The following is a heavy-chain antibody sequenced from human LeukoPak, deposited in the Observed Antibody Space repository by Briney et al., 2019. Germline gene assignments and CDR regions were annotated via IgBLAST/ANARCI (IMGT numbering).Heavy chain of an antibody. Sequence: SETLSLTCAVSGYSISSGYCWGWIRQPPGKGLEWIGSIYHSGSTYYNPSLKSRVTISVDTSKNQFSLKLSSVTAADTAVYYCARRGKAQDIVVVPAVYYFDYWGQGTLVTVSS. D-gene: IGHD2-2*01. CDR2: IYHSGST. CDR3: ARRGKAQDIVVVPAVYYFDY. J-gene: IGHJ4*02. CDR1: GYSISSGYC. V-gene: IGHV4-38-2*01.